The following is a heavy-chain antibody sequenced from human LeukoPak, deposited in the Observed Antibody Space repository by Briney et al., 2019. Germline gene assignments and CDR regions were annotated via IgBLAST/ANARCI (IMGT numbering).Heavy chain of an antibody. Sequence: PGGSLRLSCAASGFTVSSNYMSWVRQAPGKGLEWVSVIYSGGSTYYVDSVKGRFTIPRDNSKNTLYLQMNSLRAEDTAVYYCARGIAVAGTSAFDIWGQGTMVTVSS. V-gene: IGHV3-66*01. CDR3: ARGIAVAGTSAFDI. CDR1: GFTVSSNY. J-gene: IGHJ3*02. CDR2: IYSGGST. D-gene: IGHD6-19*01.